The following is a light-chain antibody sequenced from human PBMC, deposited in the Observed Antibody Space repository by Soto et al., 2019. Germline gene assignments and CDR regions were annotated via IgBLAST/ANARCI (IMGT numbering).Light chain of an antibody. V-gene: IGKV3-15*01. J-gene: IGKJ1*01. CDR1: QSISGA. CDR3: QQYNNWPRT. CDR2: GAS. Sequence: EIVMTESPATLSVSPGGRATLSCRASQSISGALAWYQQKPGQAPRLLIYGASTRATSFPARFSGSGSGTDFTLTISSLQSEDFAVYFCQQYNNWPRTFGHGTKVDIK.